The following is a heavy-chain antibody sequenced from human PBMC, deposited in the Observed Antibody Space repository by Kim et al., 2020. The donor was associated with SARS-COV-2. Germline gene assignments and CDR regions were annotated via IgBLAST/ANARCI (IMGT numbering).Heavy chain of an antibody. D-gene: IGHD6-19*01. CDR3: ARRQFTSGWYYFDY. V-gene: IGHV3-74*01. CDR1: GFTFSSHW. Sequence: GGSLRLSCAASGFTFSSHWMHWVRQAPGKVLVWVSRINSDGSTISYADSVKGRFTISRDNAKNTLYLQMNSLRAEDTAVYYCARRQFTSGWYYFDYWGQG. J-gene: IGHJ4*02. CDR2: INSDGSTI.